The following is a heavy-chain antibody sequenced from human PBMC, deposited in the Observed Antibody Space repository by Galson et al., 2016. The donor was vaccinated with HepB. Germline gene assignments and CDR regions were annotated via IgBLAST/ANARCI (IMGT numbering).Heavy chain of an antibody. CDR1: GYTFTSYD. CDR2: MNPNSGDT. CDR3: AREDYKAYYDLWSGYYNNWFDS. D-gene: IGHD3-3*01. V-gene: IGHV1-8*01. J-gene: IGHJ5*01. Sequence: SVKVSCKASGYTFTSYDINWVRQATGQGLEWMGWMNPNSGDTGYAQKFQGRVTMTRNTSISTAYMELSSLRSEDTAVYYCAREDYKAYYDLWSGYYNNWFDSWGQGTLVTVSS.